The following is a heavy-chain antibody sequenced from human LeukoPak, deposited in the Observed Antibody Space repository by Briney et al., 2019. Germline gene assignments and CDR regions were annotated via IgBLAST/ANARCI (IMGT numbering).Heavy chain of an antibody. CDR1: GGSIGSGGYY. D-gene: IGHD3-16*01. V-gene: IGHV4-31*03. J-gene: IGHJ5*02. CDR3: ARDSLLTRTFDP. Sequence: SETLSLACTVSGGSIGSGGYYWSWIRQHPGKGLEWIGYIYYSGSTYYNPSLTSRVTISVDTSKNQFSLKLSSVTAADTAVYYCARDSLLTRTFDPWGQGTLVTVSS. CDR2: IYYSGST.